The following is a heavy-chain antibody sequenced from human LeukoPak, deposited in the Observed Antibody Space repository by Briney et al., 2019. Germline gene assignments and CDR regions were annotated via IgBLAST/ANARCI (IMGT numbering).Heavy chain of an antibody. CDR3: ARVLVAKYYYYMDV. D-gene: IGHD5-12*01. V-gene: IGHV4-4*07. CDR2: IYTSGST. CDR1: GGSISSYY. Sequence: SETLSLTCTVSGGSISSYYWSWIRQPAGKGLEWIGRIYTSGSTNYNPSLKSRVTMSVDTSKNQFSLKLSSVTAADTAVYYCARVLVAKYYYYMDVWGKGTTVTVSS. J-gene: IGHJ6*03.